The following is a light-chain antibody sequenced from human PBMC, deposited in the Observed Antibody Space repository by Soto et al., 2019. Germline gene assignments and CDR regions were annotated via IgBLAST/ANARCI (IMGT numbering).Light chain of an antibody. CDR3: QQYGSSPPET. CDR2: GAS. V-gene: IGKV3-20*01. Sequence: EIVLTQSPGTLSLSPGERATLSCRASQSVSSYYLAWYQQKPGQAPRLLIYGASSRATGIPDRFSGSGSGTDFTLTISRVEPEDFAVYYCQQYGSSPPETFGQGTKVEIK. J-gene: IGKJ1*01. CDR1: QSVSSYY.